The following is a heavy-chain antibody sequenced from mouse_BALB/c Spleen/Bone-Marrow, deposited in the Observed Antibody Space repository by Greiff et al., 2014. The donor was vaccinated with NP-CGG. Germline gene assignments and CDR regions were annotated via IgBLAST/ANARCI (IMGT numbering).Heavy chain of an antibody. CDR3: TRREGNYAFAY. Sequence: QVQLQQSGAELVRPGASVKLSCKASGYTFTSYWINWVKQRPGQGLEWIGNIYPSDSYTNYKKFKDKATLTVDKSSSTAYMQLSSPTSEDSAVYYCTRREGNYAFAYWGQGTLVTVSA. V-gene: IGHV1-69*02. CDR2: IYPSDSYT. J-gene: IGHJ3*01. D-gene: IGHD2-1*01. CDR1: GYTFTSYW.